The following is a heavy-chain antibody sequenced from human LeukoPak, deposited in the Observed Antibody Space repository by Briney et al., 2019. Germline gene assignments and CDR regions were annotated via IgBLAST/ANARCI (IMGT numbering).Heavy chain of an antibody. CDR1: RFTFSNYW. Sequence: GGSLRLSCAASRFTFSNYWMHWVRQAPGKGLVWVSLINSDGSSTNYADSVKGRFTISRDNAKNTLYLQMNSLRAEDTAVYYCVRGIAATGNDYWGQGTLVTVSS. V-gene: IGHV3-74*01. CDR3: VRGIAATGNDY. CDR2: INSDGSST. J-gene: IGHJ4*02. D-gene: IGHD6-13*01.